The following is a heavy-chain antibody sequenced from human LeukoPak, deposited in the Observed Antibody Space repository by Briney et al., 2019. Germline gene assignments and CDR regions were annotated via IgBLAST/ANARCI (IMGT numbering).Heavy chain of an antibody. D-gene: IGHD6-19*01. J-gene: IGHJ4*02. CDR2: IYYSGST. V-gene: IGHV4-61*01. Sequence: PSETLSLTCTVSGGSVSSGSYYWSWIRQPPGKGLEWIGYIYYSGSTNYNPSLKSRVTISVDTSKNQFSLKLRSVTAADTAVYYCARGGLVLVDYWGQGTLVTVSS. CDR1: GGSVSSGSYY. CDR3: ARGGLVLVDY.